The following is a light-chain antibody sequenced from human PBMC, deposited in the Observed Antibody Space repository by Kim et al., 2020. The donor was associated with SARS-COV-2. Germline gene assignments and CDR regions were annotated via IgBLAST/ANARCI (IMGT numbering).Light chain of an antibody. CDR2: DAS. V-gene: IGKV1-13*02. CDR3: QQFNSYPLT. CDR1: QGISSA. Sequence: ASLGDRVPITCRASQGISSALAWYQQNPGKAPKLLIYDASSVESGVPSRFSGSGSGTDFTLTISSLQPEDFATYYCQQFNSYPLTFGGGTKVDIK. J-gene: IGKJ4*01.